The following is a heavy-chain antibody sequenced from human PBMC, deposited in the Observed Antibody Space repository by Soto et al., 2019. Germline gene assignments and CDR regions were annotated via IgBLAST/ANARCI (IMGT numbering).Heavy chain of an antibody. Sequence: QITLEESGPTLLKPTQTLTLTCTFSGFSLTTEGVAVAWARQSPGKAPEWLAVIFWDDDKRFNPSLSSRLTITEDTSKSQVCLSLTFVDLVETATYLCALRSCDSRSCSLDSWGPGTLVTVSS. V-gene: IGHV2-5*02. D-gene: IGHD3-22*01. CDR1: GFSLTTEGVA. CDR2: IFWDDDK. CDR3: ALRSCDSRSCSLDS. J-gene: IGHJ1*01.